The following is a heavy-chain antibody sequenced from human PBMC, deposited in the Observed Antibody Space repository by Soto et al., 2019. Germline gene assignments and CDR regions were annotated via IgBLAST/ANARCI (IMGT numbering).Heavy chain of an antibody. CDR3: AGAEQQLVRVYYFDY. CDR2: INHSGST. V-gene: IGHV4-34*01. J-gene: IGHJ4*02. D-gene: IGHD6-13*01. CDR1: GGSFSGYY. Sequence: SETLSLTCAVYGGSFSGYYWSWIRQPPGKGLEWIGEINHSGSTNYNPSLKSRVTISVDTSKNQFSLKLSSVTAADTAVYYCAGAEQQLVRVYYFDYWGQGTLVTVSS.